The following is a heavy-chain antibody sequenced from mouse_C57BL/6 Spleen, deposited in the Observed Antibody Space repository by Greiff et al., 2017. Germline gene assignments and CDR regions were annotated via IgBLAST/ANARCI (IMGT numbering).Heavy chain of an antibody. J-gene: IGHJ2*01. CDR3: ARNYGSSYYFDY. CDR2: INPNNGGT. V-gene: IGHV1-26*01. D-gene: IGHD1-1*01. Sequence: EVQLQQSGPELVKPGASVKISCKASGYTFTDYYMNWVKQSHGKSLEWIGDINPNNGGTSYNQKFKGKATLTVDKSSSTAYMELRSLTSEDSAVYYCARNYGSSYYFDYRGQGTTLTVSS. CDR1: GYTFTDYY.